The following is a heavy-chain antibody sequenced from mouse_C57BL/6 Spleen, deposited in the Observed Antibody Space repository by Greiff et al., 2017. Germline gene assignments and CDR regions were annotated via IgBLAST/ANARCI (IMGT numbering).Heavy chain of an antibody. CDR3: APYYFRSSYRYFDV. V-gene: IGHV1-82*01. Sequence: VQLQESGPELVKPGASVKISCKASGYAFSSSWMNWVKQRPGKGLEWIGRIYPGDGDTNYNGKFKGKATLTADKSSSTAYMQLSSLTSEDSAVYFCAPYYFRSSYRYFDVWGTGTTVTGPS. CDR1: GYAFSSSW. CDR2: IYPGDGDT. J-gene: IGHJ1*03. D-gene: IGHD1-1*01.